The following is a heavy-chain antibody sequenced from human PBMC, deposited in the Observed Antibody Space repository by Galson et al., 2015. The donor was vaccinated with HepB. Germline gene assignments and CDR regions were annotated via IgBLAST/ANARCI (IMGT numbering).Heavy chain of an antibody. CDR1: GDSVSSNSAA. J-gene: IGHJ5*02. CDR2: TYYRSKWYN. Sequence: CAISGDSVSSNSAAWNWIRQSPSRGLEWLGRTYYRSKWYNDYAVSVKSRITINPDTSKNQFSLQLNSVTPEDTAVYYCARACLPAGSSTSCSHGGWFDPWGQGTLVTVSS. V-gene: IGHV6-1*01. CDR3: ARACLPAGSSTSCSHGGWFDP. D-gene: IGHD2-2*01.